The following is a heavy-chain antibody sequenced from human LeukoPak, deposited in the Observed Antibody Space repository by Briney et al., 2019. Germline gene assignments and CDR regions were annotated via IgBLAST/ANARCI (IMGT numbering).Heavy chain of an antibody. CDR3: ARDRTKKQLVGLNY. CDR2: INPNSGGT. D-gene: IGHD6-6*01. J-gene: IGHJ4*02. Sequence: WASVKFSCKASGYTFTGYYMHWVRQAPGQGLEWMGWINPNSGGTNYAQKFQGRVTMTRDTSISTAYMELSRLRSDDTAVYYCARDRTKKQLVGLNYWGQGTLVTVSS. V-gene: IGHV1-2*02. CDR1: GYTFTGYY.